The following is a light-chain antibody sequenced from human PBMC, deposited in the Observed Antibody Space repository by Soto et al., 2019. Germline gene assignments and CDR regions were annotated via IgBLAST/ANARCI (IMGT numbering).Light chain of an antibody. J-gene: IGLJ2*01. CDR1: SSNIGAGYD. V-gene: IGLV1-40*01. Sequence: QAVVTQPPSVSGAPGQRVTISCTGSSSNIGAGYDVHWYQQLPGTAPKLLIYDNSNRPSGVPDRFSGSKSGTSASLAITGLQAEDEADYYCQSYDSSLSGPVFGGGTKLTVL. CDR2: DNS. CDR3: QSYDSSLSGPV.